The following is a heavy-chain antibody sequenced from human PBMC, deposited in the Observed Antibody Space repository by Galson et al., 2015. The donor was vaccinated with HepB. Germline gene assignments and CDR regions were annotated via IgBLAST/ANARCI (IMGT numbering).Heavy chain of an antibody. CDR3: ARDQTAYNFWSGYFWFDP. V-gene: IGHV3-30-3*01. CDR1: GFTFSGYG. J-gene: IGHJ5*02. CDR2: ISYDGNKK. Sequence: SLRLSCAASGFTFSGYGLHWVRQAPGKGLEWVSFISYDGNKKSYVDSVKGRSTIFRDNSKNTVNLQMNSLRSEDTAVYYCARDQTAYNFWSGYFWFDPWGQGTLVTVSS. D-gene: IGHD3-3*01.